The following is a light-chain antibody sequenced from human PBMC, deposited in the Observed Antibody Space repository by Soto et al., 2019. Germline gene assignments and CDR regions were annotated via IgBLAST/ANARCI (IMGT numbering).Light chain of an antibody. Sequence: EIVLTQSPGTLSLSPWERATLSCRASQSVSSSYLAWYQQKPGQAPRLLIYGASSRATGIPDRFSGSGSGTDFTLTISRLEPDDFAVYYCQQYGSSRTFGQGTKVEIK. CDR3: QQYGSSRT. J-gene: IGKJ1*01. V-gene: IGKV3-20*01. CDR2: GAS. CDR1: QSVSSSY.